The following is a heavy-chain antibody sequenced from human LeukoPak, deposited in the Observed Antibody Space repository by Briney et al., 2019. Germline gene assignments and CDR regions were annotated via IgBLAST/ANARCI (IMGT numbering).Heavy chain of an antibody. CDR2: IYYSGNT. CDR1: GGSISSSTYY. J-gene: IGHJ5*02. Sequence: SSETLSLTCTVSGGSISSSTYYWGWMRQPPGKGLERIGSIYYSGNTYYTPSLKSRVTISLDTSKNQFSLKLNSVTAADAAVYYCARDPVFRWFDPWGQGTLVTVSS. V-gene: IGHV4-39*07. D-gene: IGHD3-10*01. CDR3: ARDPVFRWFDP.